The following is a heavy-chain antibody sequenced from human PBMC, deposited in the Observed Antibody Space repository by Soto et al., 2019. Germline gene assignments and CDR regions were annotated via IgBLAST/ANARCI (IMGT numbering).Heavy chain of an antibody. Sequence: SETLSLTCTVSGGSFSSGGYYWSWIRQHPGRGLEWIGNIYYSGSTYYNPSLKSRVTISVDTSKNQFSLKLSSVTAADTAVYYCARVLKGYYDSSTLRWFDPWGQGTLVTVPQ. CDR3: ARVLKGYYDSSTLRWFDP. J-gene: IGHJ5*02. CDR1: GGSFSSGGYY. D-gene: IGHD3-22*01. CDR2: IYYSGST. V-gene: IGHV4-31*03.